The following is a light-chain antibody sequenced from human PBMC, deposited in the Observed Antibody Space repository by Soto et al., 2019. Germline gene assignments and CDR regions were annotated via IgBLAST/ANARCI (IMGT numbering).Light chain of an antibody. CDR1: QSLLHSNGYNY. J-gene: IGKJ5*01. V-gene: IGKV2-28*01. CDR3: MQALQTIT. Sequence: DIVITQSPLSLPVTPGEPASISCRSSQSLLHSNGYNYLDWYLQKPGQSPQLLIYLGSNRASGVPDRFSGSGSGTDFTLKISRVEAEEVGVYYCMQALQTITFGQGTRLEIK. CDR2: LGS.